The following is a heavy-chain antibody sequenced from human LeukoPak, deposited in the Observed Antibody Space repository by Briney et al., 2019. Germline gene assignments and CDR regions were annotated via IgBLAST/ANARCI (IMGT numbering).Heavy chain of an antibody. CDR1: GGSISSGDYY. CDR3: ARVRRGYSYGEDAFDI. V-gene: IGHV4-30-4*01. J-gene: IGHJ3*02. Sequence: SSETLSLTCTVSGGSISSGDYYWSWIRQPPGKGLEWIGYIYYSESTYYNPSLKSRVTISVDTSKNQFSLKLSSVTAADTAVYYCARVRRGYSYGEDAFDIWGQGTMVTVSS. CDR2: IYYSEST. D-gene: IGHD5-18*01.